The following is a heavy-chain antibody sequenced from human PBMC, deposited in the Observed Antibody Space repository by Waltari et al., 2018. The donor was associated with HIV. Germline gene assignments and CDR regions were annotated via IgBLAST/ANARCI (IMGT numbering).Heavy chain of an antibody. CDR2: IGGSDNST. J-gene: IGHJ4*02. D-gene: IGHD6-19*01. CDR3: AHEAAVSAGPLDS. Sequence: EVHLAESGGGLVQQGESLTISCVVSGFTGRSRALTWVRQAPGKGLQWVSSIGGSDNSTHYADSVRDRFFISRDDSQNTLSLQMHSLTINDTAVYFCAHEAAVSAGPLDSWGQGIIVIVSS. CDR1: GFTGRSRA. V-gene: IGHV3-23*04.